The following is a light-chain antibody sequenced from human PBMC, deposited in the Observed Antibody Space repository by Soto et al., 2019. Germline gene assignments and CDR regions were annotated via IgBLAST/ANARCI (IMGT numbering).Light chain of an antibody. Sequence: QSVLTQPPSASGSPGQSVTISCTGTSSDVGGYNYVSWYRHHPGKAPKVMIYEVNKRPSGVPDRFSGSKSGITASLTVSGLQAEDEADYYCSSYAGSNNDYVFGTGTKVTVL. CDR2: EVN. J-gene: IGLJ1*01. V-gene: IGLV2-8*01. CDR3: SSYAGSNNDYV. CDR1: SSDVGGYNY.